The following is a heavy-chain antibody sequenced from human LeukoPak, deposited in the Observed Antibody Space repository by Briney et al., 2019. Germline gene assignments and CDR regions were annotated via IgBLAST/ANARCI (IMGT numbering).Heavy chain of an antibody. Sequence: GGSLRLSCAASGFTFSSYAMSWVRQAPGKGLEWVSAISGSGGSTYYADSVKGRFTISRDNSKNTLYLQMNSLRAEDTAVYYCARSEKEPYSSGWYFDYWGQGTLVTVSS. J-gene: IGHJ4*02. CDR2: ISGSGGST. CDR3: ARSEKEPYSSGWYFDY. V-gene: IGHV3-23*01. CDR1: GFTFSSYA. D-gene: IGHD6-19*01.